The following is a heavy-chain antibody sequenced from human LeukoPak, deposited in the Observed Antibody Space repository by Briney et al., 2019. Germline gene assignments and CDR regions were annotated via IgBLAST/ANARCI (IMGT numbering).Heavy chain of an antibody. CDR3: ARHVEEGLAVAARPDEAFDI. J-gene: IGHJ3*02. CDR2: ISYSGST. Sequence: SETLSLTCTVSGGSISSYYWSWIRQPPGRGLEWIGYISYSGSTNYNPSLKSRVTISVDTSKNQLSLKLSSVTAADTAVYYCARHVEEGLAVAARPDEAFDIWGQGTMVTVSS. V-gene: IGHV4-59*08. D-gene: IGHD6-6*01. CDR1: GGSISSYY.